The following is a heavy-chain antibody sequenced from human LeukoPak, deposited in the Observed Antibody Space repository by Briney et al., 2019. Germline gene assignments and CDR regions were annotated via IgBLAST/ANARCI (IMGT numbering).Heavy chain of an antibody. CDR2: ISSSSSYI. CDR3: ALGSGSYYGFFDY. CDR1: GFTFSSYS. V-gene: IGHV3-21*01. D-gene: IGHD3-10*02. Sequence: GGSLRLSCAASGFTFSSYSMNWVRQAPGKGLGWVSSISSSSSYIYYADSVKGRFTISRDNAKNSLYLQMNSLRAEDTAVYYCALGSGSYYGFFDYWGQGTLVTVSS. J-gene: IGHJ4*02.